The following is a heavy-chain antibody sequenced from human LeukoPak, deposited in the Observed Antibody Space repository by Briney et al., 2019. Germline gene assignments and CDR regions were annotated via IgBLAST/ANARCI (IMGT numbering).Heavy chain of an antibody. D-gene: IGHD3-22*01. J-gene: IGHJ4*02. CDR2: VTGTGGST. V-gene: IGHV3-23*01. CDR3: AKTSGSSCYGGSDY. Sequence: GGSLRLSCAASGFTFSSNAMSWVRQAPGKGLEWVSCVTGTGGSTYYAASVKGRFTISRDNSKNTLFLDMDSLRAEDTALYYCAKTSGSSCYGGSDYWGQGTLVTVSS. CDR1: GFTFSSNA.